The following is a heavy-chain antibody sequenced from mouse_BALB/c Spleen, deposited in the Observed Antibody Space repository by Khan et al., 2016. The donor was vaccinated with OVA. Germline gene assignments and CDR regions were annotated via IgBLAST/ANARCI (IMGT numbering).Heavy chain of an antibody. J-gene: IGHJ1*01. CDR2: IFPGDDST. D-gene: IGHD1-1*02. CDR3: ATHYYGRNLCWYFDV. Sequence: QVQLQQSGAELVKPGASVKLSCKASGYTFTNYDINWVRQRPEQGLEWIGWIFPGDDSTKYNEKFKGKATLTTDKSSNTAYMQLSRLTSEDSAVYFSATHYYGRNLCWYFDVWGAGTTVTVSS. CDR1: GYTFTNYD. V-gene: IGHV1-85*01.